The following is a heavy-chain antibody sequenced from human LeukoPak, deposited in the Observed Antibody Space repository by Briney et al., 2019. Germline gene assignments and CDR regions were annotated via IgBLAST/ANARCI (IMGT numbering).Heavy chain of an antibody. CDR1: GFTFSNAW. J-gene: IGHJ5*02. D-gene: IGHD4-17*01. CDR2: IKSKTDGGTT. CDR3: TTAARYGENWFDP. V-gene: IGHV3-15*01. Sequence: GGSLRLSCAASGFTFSNAWMTWVRQAPGKGLEWVGRIKSKTDGGTTDYAAPVKGRFTISRDDSKNTLYLQMNSLKTEDTALYYCTTAARYGENWFDPWSQGTLVTVSS.